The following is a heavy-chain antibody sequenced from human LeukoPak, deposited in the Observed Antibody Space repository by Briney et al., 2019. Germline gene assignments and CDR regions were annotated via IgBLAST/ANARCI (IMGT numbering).Heavy chain of an antibody. CDR1: GFTFDDYG. J-gene: IGHJ4*02. V-gene: IGHV3-20*04. D-gene: IGHD4-17*01. CDR3: ARDKDYGDPEAYFDY. CDR2: IHWNGGYT. Sequence: GGSLRLACAASGFTFDDYGMSWVRQAPGKGLEWVSGIHWNGGYTGYVDSLKGRFTISRDNAKNSLYLQMNSLRAEDTALYYCARDKDYGDPEAYFDYWGQGTLVTVSS.